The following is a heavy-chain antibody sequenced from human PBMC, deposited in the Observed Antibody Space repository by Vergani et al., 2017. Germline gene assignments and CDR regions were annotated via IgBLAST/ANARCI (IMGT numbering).Heavy chain of an antibody. CDR3: AGVLVGQDWFDP. CDR2: IDPSDSYT. D-gene: IGHD2-15*01. CDR1: GYSFTSYW. V-gene: IGHV5-10-1*03. Sequence: EVQLVQSGAEVKKPGESLRISCKGSGYSFTSYWISWVRQMPGKGLEWMGRIDPSDSYTNYSPSFQGHVTISADKSISTAYLQWSSLKASDTAMYYCAGVLVGQDWFDPWGQGTLVTVSS. J-gene: IGHJ5*02.